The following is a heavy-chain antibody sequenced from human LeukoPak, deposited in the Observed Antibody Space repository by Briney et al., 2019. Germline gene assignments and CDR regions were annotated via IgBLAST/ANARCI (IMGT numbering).Heavy chain of an antibody. J-gene: IGHJ4*02. V-gene: IGHV3-21*01. Sequence: GGSLRLSCAASGFTFSTHSMYWVRQAPGKGLEWVSSISASSNFIHYAESVRSRFTISRDNAKNSLYLQTNSLGAQDTAVYYCARPATGYCSSAGCHWDSWGQGTLVTVSS. CDR2: ISASSNFI. D-gene: IGHD2-2*01. CDR1: GFTFSTHS. CDR3: ARPATGYCSSAGCHWDS.